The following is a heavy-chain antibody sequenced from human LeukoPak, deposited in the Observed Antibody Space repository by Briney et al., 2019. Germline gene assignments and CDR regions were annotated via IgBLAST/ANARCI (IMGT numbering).Heavy chain of an antibody. J-gene: IGHJ4*02. D-gene: IGHD6-13*01. V-gene: IGHV3-21*01. CDR1: GFTFSSYS. CDR3: ARMAIAAAGTGFDY. CDR2: ISSSSSYI. Sequence: GGSLRLSCAASGFTFSSYSMNWVRQAPGKGLEWVSPISSSSSYIYYADSVKGRFTISRDNAKNSLYLQMNSLRAEDTAVYYCARMAIAAAGTGFDYWGQGTLVTVSS.